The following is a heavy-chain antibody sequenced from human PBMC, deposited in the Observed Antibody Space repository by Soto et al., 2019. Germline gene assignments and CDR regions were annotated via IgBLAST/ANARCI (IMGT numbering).Heavy chain of an antibody. CDR1: GGNFTNYA. D-gene: IGHD2-2*01. CDR3: ARERYVGYCITTTCPKPFYYYAMDV. V-gene: IGHV1-69*13. CDR2: IIPIFGTP. Sequence: GASVKVSCKASGGNFTNYAVSWVRQAPGQELEWLGGIIPIFGTPDYAQKFQGRVTMTADESTSTASMELSSRRSDYTAVYDCARERYVGYCITTTCPKPFYYYAMDVWGQGTTVTVSS. J-gene: IGHJ6*02.